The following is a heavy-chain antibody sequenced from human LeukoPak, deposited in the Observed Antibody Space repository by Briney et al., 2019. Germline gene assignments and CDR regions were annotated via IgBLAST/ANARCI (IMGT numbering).Heavy chain of an antibody. J-gene: IGHJ5*02. V-gene: IGHV3-48*03. CDR3: ARARQNPYFEERRRGNWFDP. D-gene: IGHD3-9*01. Sequence: GGSLRLSCAASGFTFSSYEMNWVRQAPGKGLEWVSYISSSGSTIYYADSVKGRFTISRDNAKTSLYLQMNSLRAEDTAVYYCARARQNPYFEERRRGNWFDPWGQGTLVTVSS. CDR1: GFTFSSYE. CDR2: ISSSGSTI.